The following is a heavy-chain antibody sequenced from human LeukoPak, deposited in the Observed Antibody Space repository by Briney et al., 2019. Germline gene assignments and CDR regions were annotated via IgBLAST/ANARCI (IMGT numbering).Heavy chain of an antibody. D-gene: IGHD1-26*01. Sequence: GGSLKLSCAASGFTFSSYWMSWVRQAPGKGLEWVANIKQDGSEKYYVDSVKGRFTISRDNAKNSLYLQMNSLRAEDTAVYYCASDFRGSYIENWGQGTLVTVSS. V-gene: IGHV3-7*01. CDR1: GFTFSSYW. CDR2: IKQDGSEK. CDR3: ASDFRGSYIEN. J-gene: IGHJ4*02.